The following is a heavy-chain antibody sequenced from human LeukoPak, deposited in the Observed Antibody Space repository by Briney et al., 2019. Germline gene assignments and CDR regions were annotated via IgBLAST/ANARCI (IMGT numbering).Heavy chain of an antibody. Sequence: SVKVSCKASGDTFSDYAISWVRQAPGQGLEWMGRIIPIVGVADYAQKFQGRVTITADKSTSTANMELSSLRSEDTAVYYCARDGWLRLRGYFDYWGQGMLVTVSS. J-gene: IGHJ4*02. V-gene: IGHV1-69*04. D-gene: IGHD5-24*01. CDR3: ARDGWLRLRGYFDY. CDR1: GDTFSDYA. CDR2: IIPIVGVA.